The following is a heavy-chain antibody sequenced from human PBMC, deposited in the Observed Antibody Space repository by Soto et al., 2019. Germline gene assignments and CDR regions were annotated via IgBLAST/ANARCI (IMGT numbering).Heavy chain of an antibody. V-gene: IGHV3-23*01. Sequence: EVQLLESGGGLVQPGGSLRLSCAASGFTFSSYAMSWVRQAPGKGLEWVSAISGSGGSTYYADSVKGRFTISRDNSKNTLYLQMNSLRAEVTAVYYCESQWEAHYYYYGMDVCGQGTTVTVSS. D-gene: IGHD1-26*01. CDR3: ESQWEAHYYYYGMDV. J-gene: IGHJ6*02. CDR1: GFTFSSYA. CDR2: ISGSGGST.